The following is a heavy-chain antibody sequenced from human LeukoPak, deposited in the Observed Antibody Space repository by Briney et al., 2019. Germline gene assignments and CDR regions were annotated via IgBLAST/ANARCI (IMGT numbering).Heavy chain of an antibody. V-gene: IGHV5-51*01. J-gene: IGHJ6*02. CDR2: IYPGDSDT. CDR1: GYSFTSYW. D-gene: IGHD3-16*01. CDR3: ARQKAGFDYYYGMDV. Sequence: GESLKISCKGSGYSFTSYWIGWVRQMPGKGLEWMGIIYPGDSDTRYSPSFQGQVTISADKSISTAYLQWSSLKASDTAMYYCARQKAGFDYYYGMDVWGQGTTVTVSS.